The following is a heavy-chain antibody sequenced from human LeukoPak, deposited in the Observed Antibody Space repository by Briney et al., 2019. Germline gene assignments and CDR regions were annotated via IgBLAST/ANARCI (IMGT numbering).Heavy chain of an antibody. V-gene: IGHV3-30*04. CDR3: ARDAGSFDY. Sequence: GGSLRLSCAASGFTFSNYAMHWVRQAPGKGLKWVAVMSYDGGNKYYADSVKGRFTISRDNSKNTLDLHMNSLRTEDTALYYCARDAGSFDYWGQGTLVTVSS. CDR1: GFTFSNYA. D-gene: IGHD6-13*01. CDR2: MSYDGGNK. J-gene: IGHJ4*02.